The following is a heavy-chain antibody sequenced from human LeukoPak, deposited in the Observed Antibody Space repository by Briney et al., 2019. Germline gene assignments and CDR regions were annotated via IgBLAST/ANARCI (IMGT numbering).Heavy chain of an antibody. Sequence: PGGSLRLSCAASGFTFSSYAMHWVRQAPGKGLMWVSRIEGDGNRITYADSVKGRFTISRDNAKNTLYLQMNSLRAEDTAVYYCTRDWRNLGYDYWGQGTLVTASS. J-gene: IGHJ4*02. CDR1: GFTFSSYA. CDR3: TRDWRNLGYDY. D-gene: IGHD5-12*01. V-gene: IGHV3-74*01. CDR2: IEGDGNRI.